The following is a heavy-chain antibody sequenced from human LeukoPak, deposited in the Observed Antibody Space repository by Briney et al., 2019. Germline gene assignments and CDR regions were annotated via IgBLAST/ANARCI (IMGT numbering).Heavy chain of an antibody. Sequence: KPGGSLRLSCAASGFTFSSYSMNWVRQAPGKGLEWVSSISSSSSYIYYADSLKGRFTISRDNAKNSLYLQMNSLRAEDTAVYYCARARVDGGLDYWGQGTLVTVSS. CDR2: ISSSSSYI. CDR1: GFTFSSYS. CDR3: ARARVDGGLDY. V-gene: IGHV3-21*01. D-gene: IGHD2-2*01. J-gene: IGHJ4*02.